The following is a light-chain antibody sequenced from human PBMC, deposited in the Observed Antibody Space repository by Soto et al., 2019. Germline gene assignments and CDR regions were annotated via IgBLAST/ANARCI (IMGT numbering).Light chain of an antibody. CDR3: QSYDSDFVV. CDR1: SGSIANNY. J-gene: IGLJ2*01. CDR2: ENN. V-gene: IGLV6-57*04. Sequence: NFMLTQPHSVSESPGETLSISCTRSSGSIANNYVQWYQQRPGSAPTTVIYENNQRLSGVPDRFSGSTDGSSNSASLTISGLQTEDEADYYCQSYDSDFVVFGGGTKLTVL.